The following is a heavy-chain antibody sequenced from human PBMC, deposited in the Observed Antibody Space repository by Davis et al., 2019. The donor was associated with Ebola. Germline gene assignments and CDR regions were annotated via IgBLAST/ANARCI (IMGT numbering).Heavy chain of an antibody. D-gene: IGHD6-13*01. V-gene: IGHV4-38-2*02. Sequence: ESLKISCAASGFTFSSYAMSWVRQAPGKGLEWIGSIYHSGSTYYNPSLKSRVTISVDTSKNQFSLKLSSVTAADTAVYYCARDLKGYSTTYNWFDPWGQGTLVTVSS. CDR3: ARDLKGYSTTYNWFDP. CDR1: GFTFSSYA. CDR2: IYHSGST. J-gene: IGHJ5*02.